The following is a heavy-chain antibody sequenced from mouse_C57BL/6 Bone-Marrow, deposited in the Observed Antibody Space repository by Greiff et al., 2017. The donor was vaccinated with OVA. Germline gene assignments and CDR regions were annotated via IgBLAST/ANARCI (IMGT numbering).Heavy chain of an antibody. V-gene: IGHV1-50*01. CDR3: ASAVFAY. CDR1: GYTFTSYW. Sequence: QVQLQQPGAELVKPGASVKLSCKASGYTFTSYWMQWVKQRPGQGLEWIGEIDPSASYTNYNQKFKGKATLTVDTSSSTAYMQLSSLTSEDSAVYYSASAVFAYWGQGTLVTVSA. CDR2: IDPSASYT. J-gene: IGHJ3*01.